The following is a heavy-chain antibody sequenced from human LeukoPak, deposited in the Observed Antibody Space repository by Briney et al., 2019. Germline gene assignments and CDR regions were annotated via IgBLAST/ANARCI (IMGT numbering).Heavy chain of an antibody. D-gene: IGHD6-13*01. Sequence: SETLSLTCTVSGGSINSYYWSWIRQPPGKGLEWIGYIYYSGSTNYNPSLKSRVTISVDTSKNQFSLKLSSVTAADTAVYYCARSSSWPAGLTYGMDVWGQGTTVTVSS. CDR1: GGSINSYY. CDR3: ARSSSWPAGLTYGMDV. V-gene: IGHV4-59*01. CDR2: IYYSGST. J-gene: IGHJ6*02.